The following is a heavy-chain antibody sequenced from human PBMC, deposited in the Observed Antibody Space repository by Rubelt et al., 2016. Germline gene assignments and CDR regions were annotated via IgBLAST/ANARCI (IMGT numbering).Heavy chain of an antibody. J-gene: IGHJ4*02. CDR1: GYTLTELS. CDR3: ATLYSTVTTFDY. CDR2: FDPEDGET. Sequence: QVQLVQSGAEVKKPGASVKVSCKVSGYTLTELSMHWVRQAPGKGLEWMGGFDPEDGETIYAKKFPGRVTINEDKSTETAYMELSSLRSEETAVDYCATLYSTVTTFDYWGQGTLVTVSS. D-gene: IGHD4-17*01. V-gene: IGHV1-24*01.